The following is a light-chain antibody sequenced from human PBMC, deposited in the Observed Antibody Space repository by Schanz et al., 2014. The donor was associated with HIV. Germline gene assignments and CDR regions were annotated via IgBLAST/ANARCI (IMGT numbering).Light chain of an antibody. Sequence: EIVLTQSPGTVSLSPGERATLSCRASQSIGSSYLAWYQQKPGQAPRLLMYDVSTRASGTPDRFSGSESGTEFTLTISSLQSEDFAVYYCQQYNNWPPWTFGQGTKVEIK. V-gene: IGKV3D-15*01. CDR1: QSIGSSY. J-gene: IGKJ1*01. CDR2: DVS. CDR3: QQYNNWPPWT.